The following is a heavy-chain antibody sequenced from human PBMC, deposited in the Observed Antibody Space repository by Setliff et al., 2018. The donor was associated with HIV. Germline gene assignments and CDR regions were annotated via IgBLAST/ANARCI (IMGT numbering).Heavy chain of an antibody. D-gene: IGHD1-26*01. CDR2: VNHSGHT. V-gene: IGHV4-34*01. J-gene: IGHJ3*01. CDR3: ARRETQLWDDPFDV. CDR1: GESFSDYY. Sequence: SETLSLTCAVYGESFSDYYWSWIRQAPGKGLEWIGEVNHSGHTKYHPSLKSRLTVSVNPSKKQFSMKLTSVTAADTAVYYCARRETQLWDDPFDVWGQGTMVTVSS.